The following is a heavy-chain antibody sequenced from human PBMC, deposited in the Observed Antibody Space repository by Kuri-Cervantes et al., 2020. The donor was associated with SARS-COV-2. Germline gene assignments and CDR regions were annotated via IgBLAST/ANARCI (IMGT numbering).Heavy chain of an antibody. CDR3: ARGRNYYDSSGYFYYFDY. CDR2: IYESGDT. V-gene: IGHV4-39*01. J-gene: IGHJ4*02. CDR1: GASISSSTYY. Sequence: SETLSLTCTVSGASISSSTYYWGWIRQSPGKGLEWLGSIYESGDTYYSSSLKSRLSLSVDTSKNQFSQKLSSVTAADTAVYYCARGRNYYDSSGYFYYFDYWGQGTLVTVSS. D-gene: IGHD3-22*01.